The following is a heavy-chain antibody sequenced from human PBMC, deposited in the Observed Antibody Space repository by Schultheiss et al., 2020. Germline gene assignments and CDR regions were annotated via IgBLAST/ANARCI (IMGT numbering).Heavy chain of an antibody. CDR2: ISGYNGNT. CDR3: ARDQYYDFWSGYYLVSYYMDV. Sequence: ASVKVSCKASGYTFTSYGISWVRQAPGQGLEWMGWISGYNGNTNYAQKVQGRVTITRDTSASTAYMELSSLRSEDTAVYYCARDQYYDFWSGYYLVSYYMDVWGKGTTVTVSS. D-gene: IGHD3-3*01. J-gene: IGHJ6*03. CDR1: GYTFTSYG. V-gene: IGHV1-18*01.